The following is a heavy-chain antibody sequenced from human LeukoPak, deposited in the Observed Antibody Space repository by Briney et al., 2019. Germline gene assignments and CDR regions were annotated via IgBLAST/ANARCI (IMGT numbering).Heavy chain of an antibody. D-gene: IGHD4-11*01. CDR1: GFSISSAW. V-gene: IGHV3-30-3*01. J-gene: IGHJ4*02. Sequence: QAGGSLRLSCAASGFSISSAWMTWVRQAPGKGLEWVAVISYDGSNKYYADSVKGRFTISRDNSKNTLYLQMNSLRAEDTAVYYCARDPAGFMTSPYDYWGQGTLVTVSS. CDR2: ISYDGSNK. CDR3: ARDPAGFMTSPYDY.